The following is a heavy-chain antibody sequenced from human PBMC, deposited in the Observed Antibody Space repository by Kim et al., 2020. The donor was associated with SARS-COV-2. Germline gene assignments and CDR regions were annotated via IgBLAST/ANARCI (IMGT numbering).Heavy chain of an antibody. D-gene: IGHD3-22*01. CDR1: GYTFTGYY. Sequence: ASVKVSCKASGYTFTGYYMHWVRQAPGQGLEWMGWINPNSGGTNYAQKFQGRVTMTRDTSISTAYMELSRLRSDDTAVYYCARELITYYYDSSGYYYGKGEMFDRSIDYWGQGTLVTVSS. V-gene: IGHV1-2*02. CDR3: ARELITYYYDSSGYYYGKGEMFDRSIDY. J-gene: IGHJ4*02. CDR2: INPNSGGT.